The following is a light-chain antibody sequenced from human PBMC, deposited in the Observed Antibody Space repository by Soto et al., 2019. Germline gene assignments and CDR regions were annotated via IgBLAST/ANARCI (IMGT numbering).Light chain of an antibody. V-gene: IGLV2-14*01. Sequence: LNPPASVSGSRGQSIPISCTGTLSDISRYNYVCWYQQHPCKAPKLMIYEVSKRPSGVSNRFSGSKSVNTASLTISGLQAEDEADYYCSSYTSSSTPYVFGTGTKVTVL. J-gene: IGLJ1*01. CDR1: LSDISRYNY. CDR3: SSYTSSSTPYV. CDR2: EVS.